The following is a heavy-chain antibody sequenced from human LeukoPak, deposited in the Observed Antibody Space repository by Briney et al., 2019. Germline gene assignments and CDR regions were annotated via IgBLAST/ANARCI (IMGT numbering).Heavy chain of an antibody. CDR1: GDSINTYY. CDR3: AKRYSSSWCIDS. J-gene: IGHJ4*02. CDR2: IHYSGSV. V-gene: IGHV4-59*01. Sequence: SETLSLTCAVSGDSINTYYWSWIRQPPGKGLEWIGYIHYSGSVKYNPSLKGRVTISVDTSKNQFSLKLSSVTAADTAVYYCAKRYSSSWCIDSWGQGTLVTVSS. D-gene: IGHD6-13*01.